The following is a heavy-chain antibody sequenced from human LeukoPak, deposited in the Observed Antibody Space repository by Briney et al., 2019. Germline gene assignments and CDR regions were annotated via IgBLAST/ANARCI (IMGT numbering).Heavy chain of an antibody. J-gene: IGHJ4*02. CDR3: ASYTLGELSYCSGGSYYTTEDHFDY. CDR1: GFTFSSYA. D-gene: IGHD2-15*01. Sequence: GGSLRLSCAASGFTFSSYAMSWVPQAPGKGLEWVSAISGSGGSTYYADSVKGRFTISRDNSKNTLYLQMNSLRAEDTAVYYRASYTLGELSYCSGGSYYTTEDHFDYWGQGTLVTVSS. V-gene: IGHV3-23*01. CDR2: ISGSGGST.